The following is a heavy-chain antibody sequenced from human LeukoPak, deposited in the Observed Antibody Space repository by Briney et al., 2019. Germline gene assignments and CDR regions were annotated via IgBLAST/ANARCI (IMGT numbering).Heavy chain of an antibody. CDR1: GFTFSSYG. CDR3: ASDPEVIGGASDYYYGMDV. V-gene: IGHV3-21*01. CDR2: ISSSSSCI. J-gene: IGHJ6*04. Sequence: GGSLRLSCAASGFTFSSYGMNWVRQAPGKGLEWVSSISSSSSCIYYADSVKGRFTISRDNAKNSLYLQMNSLRAEDTAVYYCASDPEVIGGASDYYYGMDVWGKGTTVTVSS. D-gene: IGHD3-16*01.